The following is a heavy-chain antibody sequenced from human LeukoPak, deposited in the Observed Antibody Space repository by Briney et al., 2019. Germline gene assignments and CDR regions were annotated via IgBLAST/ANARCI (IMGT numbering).Heavy chain of an antibody. CDR3: ARVFTGYYDGSGYQGAIYWFDP. D-gene: IGHD3-22*01. V-gene: IGHV4-30-2*01. J-gene: IGHJ5*02. CDR1: GGSISSGGYS. CDR2: IYHSGST. Sequence: PSETLSLTCAVSGGSISSGGYSWSWIRQPPGKGLEWIGYIYHSGSTYYKPSLKSRVTISVDRSKNQFSLKLSSVTAADTAVYYCARVFTGYYDGSGYQGAIYWFDPWGQGTLVTVSS.